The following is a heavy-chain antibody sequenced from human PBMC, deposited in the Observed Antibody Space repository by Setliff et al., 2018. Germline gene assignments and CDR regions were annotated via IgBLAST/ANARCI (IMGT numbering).Heavy chain of an antibody. J-gene: IGHJ6*01. Sequence: ASVKVSCKASGYSFSDSAVSWVRQAPGQGLEWVGWISGYDGNTKYAQNLHGRVTMTTDTSTTTAYMELRSLRSDDTAVYYCARERIYDGLNYNGMDVWGQGTTVTVSS. CDR3: ARERIYDGLNYNGMDV. CDR1: GYSFSDSA. D-gene: IGHD3-3*01. V-gene: IGHV1-18*01. CDR2: ISGYDGNT.